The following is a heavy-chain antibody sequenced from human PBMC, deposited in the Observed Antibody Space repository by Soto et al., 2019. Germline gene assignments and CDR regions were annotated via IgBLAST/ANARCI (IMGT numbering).Heavy chain of an antibody. CDR1: RGSISSDTYF. V-gene: IGHV4-31*03. J-gene: IGHJ4*02. CDR3: ARDDSIGWYDGY. D-gene: IGHD6-19*01. CDR2: ISHNGGT. Sequence: QVQLQESGPGLVKPSQTLSLTCTVSRGSISSDTYFWSWIRQHPGKGLERIGCISHNGGTYSNPSVKRRVTMAVDRSKNQCSLRLSSSTAADTAVYYCARDDSIGWYDGYWGQGTLVTVSS.